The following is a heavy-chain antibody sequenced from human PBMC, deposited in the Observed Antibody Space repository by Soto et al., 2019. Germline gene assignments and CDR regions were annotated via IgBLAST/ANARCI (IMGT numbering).Heavy chain of an antibody. CDR3: ARGSPYSSGWYWFDP. J-gene: IGHJ5*02. CDR2: INAGNGNT. Sequence: ASVKVSCKASGYTFTSYAMHWVRQAPGQRLEWMGWINAGNGNTKYSQKFQGRVTITRDTSASTAYMELSSLRSEDTAVYYCARGSPYSSGWYWFDPWGQGTLVTVSS. D-gene: IGHD6-19*01. V-gene: IGHV1-3*01. CDR1: GYTFTSYA.